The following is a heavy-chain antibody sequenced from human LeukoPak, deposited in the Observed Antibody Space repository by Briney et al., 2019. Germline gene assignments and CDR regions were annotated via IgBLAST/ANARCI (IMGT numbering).Heavy chain of an antibody. V-gene: IGHV3-30*03. CDR3: ASWVGSGYHGGNFDY. CDR2: ISYDGSNK. Sequence: PGRSLRLSCAASGFTFSSYGMHWVRQAPGKGLEWVAVISYDGSNKYYADSVKGRFTISRDNSKNTLYLQMNSLRAEDTAVYYCASWVGSGYHGGNFDYWGQGTLVTVSS. CDR1: GFTFSSYG. D-gene: IGHD3-22*01. J-gene: IGHJ4*02.